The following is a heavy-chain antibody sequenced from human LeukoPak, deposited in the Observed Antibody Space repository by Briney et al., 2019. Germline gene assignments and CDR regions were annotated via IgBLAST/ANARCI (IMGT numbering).Heavy chain of an antibody. J-gene: IGHJ3*02. Sequence: SETLSLTCTVSGDSISTSNSYWGWIRQPPGKGLEWIGSIYYSGNTYYNASLKSRVTISVDTSKNQFSLKLSPVTAADTAVYYCARDPMGATGVAFDIWGQGTMVTVSS. CDR3: ARDPMGATGVAFDI. CDR2: IYYSGNT. V-gene: IGHV4-39*07. D-gene: IGHD1-26*01. CDR1: GDSISTSNSY.